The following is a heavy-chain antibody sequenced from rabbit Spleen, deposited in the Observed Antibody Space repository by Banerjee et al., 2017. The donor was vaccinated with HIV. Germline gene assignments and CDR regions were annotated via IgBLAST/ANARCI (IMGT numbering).Heavy chain of an antibody. CDR3: ARDAAGREDFNL. J-gene: IGHJ4*01. CDR1: GFSFSNKAV. V-gene: IGHV1S45*01. CDR2: IETGSSDFT. D-gene: IGHD4-2*01. Sequence: QEQLVESGGGLVQPEGSLTLTCTASGFSFSNKAVMCWVRQAPGKGLEWIACIETGSSDFTYYASWAKGRFTISKTSSTTVTLQVTSLTAADTATYFCARDAAGREDFNLWGPGTLVTVS.